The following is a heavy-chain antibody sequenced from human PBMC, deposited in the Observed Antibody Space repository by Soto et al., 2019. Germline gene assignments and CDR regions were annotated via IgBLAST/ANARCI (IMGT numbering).Heavy chain of an antibody. CDR3: TTDYYFGSGTGDY. CDR1: GFIFSDAW. CDR2: IISKTDGGTA. Sequence: EVQLVESGGGLAKPGGSLRHSCAASGFIFSDAWMTWVRQTPGKGLEWVGRIISKTDGGTAAYAAPVKGRFSISRDDSKNMLFLEMNSLKTEDTGVYYCTTDYYFGSGTGDYWGQGTLVTVSS. J-gene: IGHJ4*02. V-gene: IGHV3-15*01. D-gene: IGHD3-10*01.